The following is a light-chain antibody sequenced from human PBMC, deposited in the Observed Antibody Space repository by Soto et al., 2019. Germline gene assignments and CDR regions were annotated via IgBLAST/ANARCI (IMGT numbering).Light chain of an antibody. Sequence: QSVLTQPASVSGSPGQSITISCTGTSSDVGGYNYVSWYQQHPGKAPKLMIYEVSNRPSGVSNRFSGSKSGNTASLTISGLQAEDEADYYCSYYTSSSTPLVFGTGTKLTVL. J-gene: IGLJ1*01. CDR3: SYYTSSSTPLV. V-gene: IGLV2-14*01. CDR1: SSDVGGYNY. CDR2: EVS.